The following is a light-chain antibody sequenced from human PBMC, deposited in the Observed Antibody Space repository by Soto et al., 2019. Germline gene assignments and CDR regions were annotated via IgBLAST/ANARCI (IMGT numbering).Light chain of an antibody. CDR1: QSVRSN. V-gene: IGKV3-15*01. J-gene: IGKJ5*01. CDR3: QQYNNWPIT. CDR2: GAS. Sequence: EIVMTQSPATLSVSPGERATLSCRASQSVRSNLAWYQQKPGQSPRLLIYGASTRATDIPARFSGSGSGTDFTLTISSLQSEDFAIYYCQQYNNWPITFGQGTRLEIK.